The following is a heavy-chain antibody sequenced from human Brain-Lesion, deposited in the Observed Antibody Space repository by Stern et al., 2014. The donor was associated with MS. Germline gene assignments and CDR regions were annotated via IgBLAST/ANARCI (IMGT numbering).Heavy chain of an antibody. Sequence: VQLVESGGGVVQPGRSLRLSCAASGFTFSYHAMHWVRQAPGKGLEWVALISHDGSDKNDADSVKGRFTSSRDNSRNKQYQQMNSLRVDDTAVYYCARGGAVTTSDYSLDYWGQGTRVPVSS. V-gene: IGHV3-30*01. D-gene: IGHD4-17*01. J-gene: IGHJ4*02. CDR3: ARGGAVTTSDYSLDY. CDR2: ISHDGSDK. CDR1: GFTFSYHA.